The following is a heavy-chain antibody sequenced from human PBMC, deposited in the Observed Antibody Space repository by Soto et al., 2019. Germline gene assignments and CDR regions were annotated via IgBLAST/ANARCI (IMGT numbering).Heavy chain of an antibody. D-gene: IGHD3-22*01. J-gene: IGHJ4*02. CDR2: IYYSGST. Sequence: PSETLSLTCTVSGGSISSYYWSWIRQPPGKGLEWIGYIYYSGSTNYNPSLKSRVTISVDTSKNQFSLKLSSVTAADTAVYYCARARGGYYYDSSGYRYYFDYWGQGTLVTVS. CDR3: ARARGGYYYDSSGYRYYFDY. V-gene: IGHV4-59*01. CDR1: GGSISSYY.